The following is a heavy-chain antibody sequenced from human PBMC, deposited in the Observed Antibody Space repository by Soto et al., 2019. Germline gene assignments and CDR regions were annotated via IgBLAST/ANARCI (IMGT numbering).Heavy chain of an antibody. Sequence: SETLSLTCTVSGGSISGYYWSWIRQPPGKGLEWIGNVYYSGGAKYNPSVKRRVSISVDTSKNQFSLNLSSVTAADTAVYYCTRDGDGRMTTNPYYYYGMDVWGPGITVTV. D-gene: IGHD2-21*02. CDR1: GGSISGYY. V-gene: IGHV4-59*01. CDR3: TRDGDGRMTTNPYYYYGMDV. CDR2: VYYSGGA. J-gene: IGHJ6*02.